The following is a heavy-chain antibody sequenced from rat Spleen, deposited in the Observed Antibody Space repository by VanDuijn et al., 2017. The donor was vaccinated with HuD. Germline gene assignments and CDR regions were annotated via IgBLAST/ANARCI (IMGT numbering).Heavy chain of an antibody. Sequence: EVQLVESGGGLVQPGRSLKLSCEASGFTFNNYWMTWIRQAPTKGLELVATISFDGRNSYYRHSVKGRFTISRDNAKSTLYLQMDSLRTEDTATYYWSRPAGTVVPNWFVYWGQGTLVTVSS. CDR3: SRPAGTVVPNWFVY. CDR1: GFTFNNYW. CDR2: ISFDGRNS. J-gene: IGHJ3*01. D-gene: IGHD1-1*01. V-gene: IGHV5-29*01.